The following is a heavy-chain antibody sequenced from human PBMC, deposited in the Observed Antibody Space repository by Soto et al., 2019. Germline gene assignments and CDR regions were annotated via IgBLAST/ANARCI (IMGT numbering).Heavy chain of an antibody. CDR1: GGNFGGYI. V-gene: IGHV4-34*01. CDR2: INHSGSS. D-gene: IGHD1-26*01. J-gene: IGHJ4*02. Sequence: SETLSLTCAVSGGNFGGYIWTWIRQTPEKGLQWIGQINHSGSSIYNPSLKNRVTISTMSNNKFSLELSSVTAADTAVYYCTRGLFSGSYYSGGWYYFDSWGQGTMVTSPQ. CDR3: TRGLFSGSYYSGGWYYFDS.